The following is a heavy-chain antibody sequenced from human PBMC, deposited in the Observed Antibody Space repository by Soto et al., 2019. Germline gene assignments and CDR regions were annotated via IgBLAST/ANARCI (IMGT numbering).Heavy chain of an antibody. V-gene: IGHV3-33*05. J-gene: IGHJ4*02. D-gene: IGHD5-12*01. CDR1: GFLFNNYG. CDR2: MLNNGVNK. Sequence: GGSLRLSCAASGFLFNNYGMHWVRQAPGQGLEWVAVMLNNGVNKYYVDSVKGRFTVSRDNTKNTLYLQMDSLRAEDTAVYYCARGRGGGYKPGIDYFDYWGQGTLVTVSS. CDR3: ARGRGGGYKPGIDYFDY.